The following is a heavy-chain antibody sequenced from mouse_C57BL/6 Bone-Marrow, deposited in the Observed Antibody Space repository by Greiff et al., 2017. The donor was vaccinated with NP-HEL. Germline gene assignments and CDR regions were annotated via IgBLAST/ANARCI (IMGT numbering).Heavy chain of an antibody. CDR3: ARGGLRLPYFDY. Sequence: QVQLKQPGAELVKPGASVKMSCKASGYTFTSYWITWVKQRPGQGLEWIGDIYPGSGSTNYNEKFKSKATLTVDTSSSTAYMQLSSLTSEDSAVYDCARGGLRLPYFDYWGQGTTLTVSS. CDR2: IYPGSGST. CDR1: GYTFTSYW. V-gene: IGHV1-55*01. D-gene: IGHD3-2*02. J-gene: IGHJ2*01.